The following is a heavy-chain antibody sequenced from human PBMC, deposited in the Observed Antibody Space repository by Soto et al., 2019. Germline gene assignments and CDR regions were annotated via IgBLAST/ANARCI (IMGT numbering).Heavy chain of an antibody. J-gene: IGHJ4*02. D-gene: IGHD3-10*01. Sequence: QITLKESGPTLVKPTQTLTLTCTFSGFSLSTSGVGVGWIRQPPGKALEGLALIYWDDDKRYSPSLKSRITITKDTPKHQVLLTITNMDPVDTATYYCAHRSGGNITMVRGVIPAYFDYWGQGTLVTVSS. V-gene: IGHV2-5*02. CDR2: IYWDDDK. CDR3: AHRSGGNITMVRGVIPAYFDY. CDR1: GFSLSTSGVG.